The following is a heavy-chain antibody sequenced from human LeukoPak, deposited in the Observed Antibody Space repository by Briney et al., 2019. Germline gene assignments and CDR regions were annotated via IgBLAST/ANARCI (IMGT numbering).Heavy chain of an antibody. CDR3: ANDGISGWYGNHFDI. Sequence: GGSLRLSCAASGFTFSSYAMNWVRQAPGKGLEWVSSIRGSGDSTYYADSVKGRFTISRDNSKNTLYLQISSLRAEDTAIYYCANDGISGWYGNHFDIWRQATLVTGSS. CDR2: IRGSGDST. J-gene: IGHJ4*02. CDR1: GFTFSSYA. D-gene: IGHD6-19*01. V-gene: IGHV3-23*01.